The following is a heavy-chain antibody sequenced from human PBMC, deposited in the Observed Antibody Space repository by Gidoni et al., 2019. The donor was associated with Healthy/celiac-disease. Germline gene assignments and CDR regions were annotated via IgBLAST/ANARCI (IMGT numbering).Heavy chain of an antibody. Sequence: QVQLVQSGAEVKKPGSSVKVSCKACGGTFSSYAISWVRQAPGQGLEWMGRIIPILGIANYAQKFQGRVTITADKSTSTAYMELSSLRSEDTAVYYCARGGYCSSTSCPFDYWGQGTLVTVSS. CDR1: GGTFSSYA. V-gene: IGHV1-69*04. J-gene: IGHJ4*02. CDR2: IIPILGIA. CDR3: ARGGYCSSTSCPFDY. D-gene: IGHD2-2*01.